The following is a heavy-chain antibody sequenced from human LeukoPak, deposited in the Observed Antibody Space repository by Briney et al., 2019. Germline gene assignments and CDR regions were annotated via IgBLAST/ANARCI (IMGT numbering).Heavy chain of an antibody. CDR3: ARAPLGYSHGYYFDY. CDR1: GGSVSSGDYY. CDR2: IYHSGST. Sequence: SETLSLTCTVSGGSVSSGDYYWSWIRQPPGKGLEWIGYIYHSGSTNYNPSLKSRVTISVDTSKNQFSLKLSSVTAADTAVYYCARAPLGYSHGYYFDYWGQGTLVTVSS. V-gene: IGHV4-61*08. D-gene: IGHD5-18*01. J-gene: IGHJ4*02.